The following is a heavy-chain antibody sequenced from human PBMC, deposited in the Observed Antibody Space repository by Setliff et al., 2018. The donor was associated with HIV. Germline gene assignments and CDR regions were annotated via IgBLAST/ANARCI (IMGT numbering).Heavy chain of an antibody. J-gene: IGHJ4*02. CDR3: ARGSCSGCYLSDY. D-gene: IGHD6-19*01. CDR1: GYTFTDYF. CDR2: INAGDDNT. V-gene: IGHV1-3*01. Sequence: ASVKVSCKASGYTFTDYFLHWVRQAPGQGLEWMGYINAGDDNTRYSEKFQGRVTITRDTSANTAYMELSSLRSEDTAVYYCARGSCSGCYLSDYWGQGTLVTVS.